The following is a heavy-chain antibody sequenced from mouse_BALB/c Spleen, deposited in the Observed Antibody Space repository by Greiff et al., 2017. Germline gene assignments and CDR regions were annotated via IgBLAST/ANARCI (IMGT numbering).Heavy chain of an antibody. CDR3: ARDGYYVYYAMDY. CDR2: IRNKANGYTT. V-gene: IGHV7-3*02. Sequence: EVQRVESGGGLVPPGGSLRLSCATSGFTFTDYYMSWVRQPPGKALEWLGFIRNKANGYTTEYSASVKGRFTISRDNSQSILYLQMNTLRAEDSATYYCARDGYYVYYAMDYWGQGTSGTVSS. CDR1: GFTFTDYY. J-gene: IGHJ4*01. D-gene: IGHD2-3*01.